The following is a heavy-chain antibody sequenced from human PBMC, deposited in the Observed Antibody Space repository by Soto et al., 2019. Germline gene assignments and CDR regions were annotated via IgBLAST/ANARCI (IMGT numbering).Heavy chain of an antibody. CDR2: IIPILGIA. CDR3: ARESAFPSPGANYGY. CDR1: GGTFSSYT. J-gene: IGHJ4*02. Sequence: QVQLVQSGAEVKKPGSSVKVSCKASGGTFSSYTISWVRQAPGQGLEWMGRIIPILGIANYAQKFQGRVTITADKSTSTAYMELRSLRSEDTAVYYCARESAFPSPGANYGYWGQGTLVTVSS. V-gene: IGHV1-69*08. D-gene: IGHD3-16*01.